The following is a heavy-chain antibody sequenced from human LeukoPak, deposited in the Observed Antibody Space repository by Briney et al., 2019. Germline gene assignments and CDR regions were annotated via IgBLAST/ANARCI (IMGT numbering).Heavy chain of an antibody. Sequence: PGGSLRLSCAASEFTFSSYWMHWVRHGPGKGLVWVSRINTDGSSTRYADSVKGRFTISRDNAKNTLYLQMNSLRAEDTAVYYCARESGFCSSTSCYRPEDYWGQGTLVTVSS. CDR3: ARESGFCSSTSCYRPEDY. V-gene: IGHV3-74*01. D-gene: IGHD2-2*01. J-gene: IGHJ4*02. CDR1: EFTFSSYW. CDR2: INTDGSST.